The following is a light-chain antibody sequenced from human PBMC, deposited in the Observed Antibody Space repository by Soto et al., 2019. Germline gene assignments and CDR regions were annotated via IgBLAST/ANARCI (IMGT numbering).Light chain of an antibody. CDR3: KQRRNWPPLT. V-gene: IGKV3-11*01. CDR2: DAS. J-gene: IGKJ4*01. Sequence: EIVLTQSPATLSLSPGERATLSCRASQSVSSYLAWYQQKPGQAPRLLIYDASNRATGIPARFSGSGSGTDFALTISSLQPEDFAVYYCKQRRNWPPLTFGGGNKVEIK. CDR1: QSVSSY.